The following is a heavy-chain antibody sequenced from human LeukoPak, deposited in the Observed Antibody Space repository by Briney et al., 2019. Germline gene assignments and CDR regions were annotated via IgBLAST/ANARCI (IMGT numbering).Heavy chain of an antibody. D-gene: IGHD6-13*01. CDR3: ARDSSSWWEGFDH. J-gene: IGHJ4*02. V-gene: IGHV3-30-3*01. CDR2: ISYDGSNK. Sequence: GGSLRLSCAASGFTFSSYAMHWVRQAPGKGLEWVAVISYDGSNKYYADSVKGRFTISRDNSKNTLYLQMNSLRAEDTAVYYCARDSSSWWEGFDHWGQGTLVTVSS. CDR1: GFTFSSYA.